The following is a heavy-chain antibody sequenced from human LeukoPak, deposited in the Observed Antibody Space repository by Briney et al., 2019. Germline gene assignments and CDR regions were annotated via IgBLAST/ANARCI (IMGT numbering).Heavy chain of an antibody. Sequence: SGGSLRLSCAASGFTFDDYAMHWVRQAPGKGLEWVSGISWNSGSIGYADSVKGRFTISRDNAKNSLYLQMNSLRAEDTALYYCAKDMGSSWTFDYWGQGTQVTVSS. CDR2: ISWNSGSI. CDR1: GFTFDDYA. V-gene: IGHV3-9*01. CDR3: AKDMGSSWTFDY. D-gene: IGHD6-13*01. J-gene: IGHJ4*02.